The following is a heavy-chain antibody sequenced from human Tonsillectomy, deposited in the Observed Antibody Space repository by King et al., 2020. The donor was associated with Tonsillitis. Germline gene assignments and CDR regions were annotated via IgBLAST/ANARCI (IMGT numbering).Heavy chain of an antibody. D-gene: IGHD3-22*01. CDR3: AGGGGSSGANCHNYFDA. Sequence: QLVQSGAEVKKPGESLKISCKTSGYIFSSHWIGWGRQMPGRGLEWMGAIYPGDSDTRYGPSFQGQVTISADKSISTAYLQWSSLKVSDSAMYYCAGGGGSSGANCHNYFDAWGQGTLVTVSP. V-gene: IGHV5-51*01. CDR2: IYPGDSDT. CDR1: GYIFSSHW. J-gene: IGHJ5*02.